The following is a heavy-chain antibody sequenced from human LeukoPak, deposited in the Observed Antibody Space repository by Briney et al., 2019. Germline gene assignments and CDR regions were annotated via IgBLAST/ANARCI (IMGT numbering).Heavy chain of an antibody. CDR1: GFTFSSHW. CDR2: IKQDGSEK. D-gene: IGHD3-22*01. CDR3: ARDLGYYDSSGSLDY. V-gene: IGHV3-7*01. Sequence: GGSLRLSRAASGFTFSSHWMSWVRQAPGKGLEWVANIKQDGSEKYYVDSVKGRFTISRDNAKNSLYLQMNSLRAEDTAVYYCARDLGYYDSSGSLDYWGQGTLVTVSS. J-gene: IGHJ4*02.